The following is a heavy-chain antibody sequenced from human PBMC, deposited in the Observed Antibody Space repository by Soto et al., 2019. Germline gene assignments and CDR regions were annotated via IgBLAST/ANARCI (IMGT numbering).Heavy chain of an antibody. CDR2: INPNSGGT. Sequence: GASVKVSCKASGYTFTAYYMHWVRQAPGQGLEWMGWINPNSGGTNYAQKFQGRVTMTWDTSISTAYMELSRLRFDDTAVYYCARDLDSYGYLRGQGTLVTVSS. J-gene: IGHJ4*02. D-gene: IGHD5-18*01. V-gene: IGHV1-2*02. CDR3: ARDLDSYGYL. CDR1: GYTFTAYY.